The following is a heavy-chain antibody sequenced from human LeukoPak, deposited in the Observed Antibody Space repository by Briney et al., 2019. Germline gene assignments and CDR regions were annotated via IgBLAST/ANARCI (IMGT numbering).Heavy chain of an antibody. Sequence: ASVKVSCKASGYSFTNYAMNWVRQAPGQGLEWMGWISAYNGNTNYAQKLQGRVTMTTDTSTSTAYMELRSLRSDDTAVYYCARRLVSAGDAFDIWGQGTMVTVSS. J-gene: IGHJ3*02. D-gene: IGHD6-6*01. V-gene: IGHV1-18*01. CDR2: ISAYNGNT. CDR3: ARRLVSAGDAFDI. CDR1: GYSFTNYA.